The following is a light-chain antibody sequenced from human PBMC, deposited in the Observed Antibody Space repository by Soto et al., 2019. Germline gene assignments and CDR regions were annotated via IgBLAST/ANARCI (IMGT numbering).Light chain of an antibody. CDR1: QSVSNNY. V-gene: IGKV3-20*01. CDR3: QQYGGSPWT. Sequence: IVCTQSPCTLSLSPGERAPLSCRASQSVSNNYLAWYQQKPGQAPRLLIYGASSRATGIPDRFSGSGSGTDFTLTISRLEPEDFAVYYCQQYGGSPWTFGQGSKVAIK. J-gene: IGKJ1*01. CDR2: GAS.